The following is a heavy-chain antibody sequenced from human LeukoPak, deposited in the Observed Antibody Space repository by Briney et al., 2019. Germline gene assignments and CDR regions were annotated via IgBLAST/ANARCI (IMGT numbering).Heavy chain of an antibody. Sequence: SETLSLTCDVSGDSITSDNWWSWVRQPPEKGLEWIGEIYHSGNTNYNPSLQSRLTISLDKSKNQFSLKLNSVTAADTAVYYCARRITGILAPFKSWGQGTLVTVSS. CDR2: IYHSGNT. CDR1: GDSITSDNW. J-gene: IGHJ4*02. V-gene: IGHV4-4*02. CDR3: ARRITGILAPFKS. D-gene: IGHD1-20*01.